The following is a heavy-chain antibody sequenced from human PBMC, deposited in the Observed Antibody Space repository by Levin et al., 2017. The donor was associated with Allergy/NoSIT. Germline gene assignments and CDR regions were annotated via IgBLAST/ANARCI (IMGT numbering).Heavy chain of an antibody. Sequence: GESLKISCTGSGFTFGDYAMSWVRQAPGKGLEWVGFIRNKAHGGTTEYAASVKGRLTISRDDSKSIAYLQMNSLKTEDTAVYFCARGGPPNYDYNWGSYRDGYFDYWGHGTLVTVSS. J-gene: IGHJ4*01. CDR3: ARGGPPNYDYNWGSYRDGYFDY. CDR2: IRNKAHGGTT. V-gene: IGHV3-49*04. CDR1: GFTFGDYA. D-gene: IGHD3-16*02.